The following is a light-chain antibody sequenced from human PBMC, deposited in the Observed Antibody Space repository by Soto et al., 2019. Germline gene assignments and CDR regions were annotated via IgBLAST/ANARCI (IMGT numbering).Light chain of an antibody. CDR2: DXS. CDR1: QGIISY. CDR3: QRYDSNTFT. V-gene: IGKV1-27*01. Sequence: DIHVTQSPSSLSSSVGDRVTITXRASQGIISYLSWYQQKPGXVPKXXXYDXSTLQSGGPSRFSGSGSGTDFALTVTSLQPEDVATYYCQRYDSNTFTFGQGTRLEIK. J-gene: IGKJ5*01.